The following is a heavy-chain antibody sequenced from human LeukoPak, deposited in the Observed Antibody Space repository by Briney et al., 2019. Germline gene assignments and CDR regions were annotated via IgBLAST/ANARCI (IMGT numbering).Heavy chain of an antibody. CDR1: GYTFTSYD. D-gene: IGHD3-10*01. J-gene: IGHJ4*02. CDR3: ARSNMVRGVIISRPLDY. CDR2: MNPNSGNT. Sequence: ASVKVSCXASGYTFTSYDINWVRQATGQGLAWMGWMNPNSGNTGYAQKFQGRVTMTRNTSISTAYMELSSLRSEDTAVYYCARSNMVRGVIISRPLDYWGQGTLVTVSS. V-gene: IGHV1-8*01.